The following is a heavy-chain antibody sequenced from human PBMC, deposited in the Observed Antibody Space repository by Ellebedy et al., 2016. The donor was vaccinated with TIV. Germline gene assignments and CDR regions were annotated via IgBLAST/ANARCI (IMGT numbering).Heavy chain of an antibody. D-gene: IGHD3-22*01. V-gene: IGHV3-23*01. CDR3: AKGRGGGYDSSAPRYYFDY. J-gene: IGHJ4*02. CDR1: GFTFSSYA. Sequence: PGGSLRLSCAASGFTFSSYAMSWVRQAPGKGLEWVSTISSTGRRTYYADSVEGRFIISRDNSKKTLYLQMNSRRAEDTAVYYCAKGRGGGYDSSAPRYYFDYWGLGTLVTVSS. CDR2: ISSTGRRT.